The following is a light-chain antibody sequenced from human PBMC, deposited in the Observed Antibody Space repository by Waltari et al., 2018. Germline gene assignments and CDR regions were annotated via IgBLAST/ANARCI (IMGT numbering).Light chain of an antibody. CDR3: QRYDNLPVFA. Sequence: IQMTQSPSSLSASVGDRVTITCQASQDISNYLNWYQQRPGKAPKLLISDASILQTGVPSSFSGSQSGTHFTLTISSLQPEDIATYYCQRYDNLPVFAFGPGTKVDVK. CDR1: QDISNY. J-gene: IGKJ3*01. CDR2: DAS. V-gene: IGKV1-33*01.